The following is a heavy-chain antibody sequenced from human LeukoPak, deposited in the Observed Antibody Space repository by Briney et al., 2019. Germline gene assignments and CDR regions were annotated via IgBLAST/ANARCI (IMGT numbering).Heavy chain of an antibody. V-gene: IGHV1-8*01. CDR2: MNPNSGNT. CDR3: ARGRGAARRNWFDP. J-gene: IGHJ5*02. CDR1: GYTLPIIV. D-gene: IGHD6-6*01. Sequence: ASVKVSGKLPGYTLPIIVINWGHKATGQGLNWMGWMNPNSGNTGYAQKFQGRVTMTRNTSISTAYMELSSLRSEDTAVYYCARGRGAARRNWFDPWGQGTLVTVSS.